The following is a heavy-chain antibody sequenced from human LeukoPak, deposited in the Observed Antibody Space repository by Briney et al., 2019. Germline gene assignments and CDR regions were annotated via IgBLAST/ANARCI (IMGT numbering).Heavy chain of an antibody. Sequence: GGSLRLSCSASGFNFNSYAMHWVRQAPGKGLEWVAVIWYDGSNKYHADSVKGRFTISRDNSKNTLYLQMNSLRAEDTAVYYCARDNYYDSSGYNAFDIWGQGTMVTVSS. CDR1: GFNFNSYA. CDR3: ARDNYYDSSGYNAFDI. J-gene: IGHJ3*02. CDR2: IWYDGSNK. V-gene: IGHV3-33*08. D-gene: IGHD3-22*01.